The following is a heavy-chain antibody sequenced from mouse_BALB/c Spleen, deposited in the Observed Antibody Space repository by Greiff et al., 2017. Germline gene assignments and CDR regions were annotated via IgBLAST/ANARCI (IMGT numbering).Heavy chain of an antibody. CDR2: INSNGGST. CDR3: ARDRTAPHWYFDV. D-gene: IGHD1-2*01. CDR1: GFTFSSYG. V-gene: IGHV5-6-3*01. Sequence: DVKLVESGGGLVQPGGSLKLSCAASGFTFSSYGMSWVRQTPDKRLELVATINSNGGSTYYPDSVKGRFTISRDNAKNTLYLQMSSLKSEDTAMYYCARDRTAPHWYFDVWGAGTTVTVSS. J-gene: IGHJ1*01.